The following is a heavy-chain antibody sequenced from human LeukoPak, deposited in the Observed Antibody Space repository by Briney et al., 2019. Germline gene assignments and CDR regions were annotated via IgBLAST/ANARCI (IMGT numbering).Heavy chain of an antibody. CDR1: MFTSSGYS. CDR2: ISSSSSSYI. CDR3: ARGHRCGYRFDD. J-gene: IGHJ4*02. D-gene: IGHD2-21*01. V-gene: IGHV3-21*01. Sequence: GGSLRLSCAPSMFTSSGYSMNWDRQAPGKGLEWVSFISSSSSSYIYYADSVKGRFTISRDNAKNSLYLQMSSLRAEDTAVYYCARGHRCGYRFDDWGQGTLVTVSS.